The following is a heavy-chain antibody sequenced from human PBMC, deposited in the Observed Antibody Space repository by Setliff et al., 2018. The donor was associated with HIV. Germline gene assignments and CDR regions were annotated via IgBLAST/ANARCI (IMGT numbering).Heavy chain of an antibody. CDR1: GFTFSSYA. D-gene: IGHD2-15*01. CDR2: ISGSGGST. V-gene: IGHV3-23*01. J-gene: IGHJ4*02. CDR3: AKDTPAYCSGGSCYRDC. Sequence: GGSLRLSCAASGFTFSSYAMSWVRQAPGKGLEWVSAISGSGGSTYYADSVKCRFTISRDNSKNTLYLQMNSLRAEDTAVYYCAKDTPAYCSGGSCYRDCWGQGTLCTVSS.